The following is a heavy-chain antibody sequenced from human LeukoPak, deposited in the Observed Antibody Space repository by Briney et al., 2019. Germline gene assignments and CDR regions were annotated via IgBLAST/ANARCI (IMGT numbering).Heavy chain of an antibody. CDR3: AKAREGTLYGAGTLLYYPMDV. V-gene: IGHV3-23*01. Sequence: GGSLRLSCATSGFTFDTHAMNWVRQVPGRGLEWVSLISGSGGSTYYANSVKGRFTISRDDSKNTLYLQMNSLRADDTAIYYCAKAREGTLYGAGTLLYYPMDVWGQGTTVSVSS. D-gene: IGHD1-1*01. CDR2: ISGSGGST. CDR1: GFTFDTHA. J-gene: IGHJ6*02.